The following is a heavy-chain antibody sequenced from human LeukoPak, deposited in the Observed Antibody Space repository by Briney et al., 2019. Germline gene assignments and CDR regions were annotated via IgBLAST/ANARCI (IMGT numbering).Heavy chain of an antibody. J-gene: IGHJ4*02. V-gene: IGHV4-61*01. Sequence: SETLSLTCTVSGGSVSSGSYYWSWIRQPPGKGLEWIGYIYYSGSTKYNPSLKSRVTISVDTSKNQFSLKLSSVTAADTAVYYCARLRSANNWYAFDFWGQGTLVTVSS. D-gene: IGHD1-1*01. CDR1: GGSVSSGSYY. CDR2: IYYSGST. CDR3: ARLRSANNWYAFDF.